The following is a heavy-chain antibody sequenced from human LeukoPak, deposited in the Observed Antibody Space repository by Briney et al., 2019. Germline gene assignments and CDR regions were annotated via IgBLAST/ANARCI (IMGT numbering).Heavy chain of an antibody. D-gene: IGHD4-17*01. CDR2: INPSGGST. Sequence: ASVKVSCKASGYTFTSYYMHWVRQAPGQGLEWMGIINPSGGSTSYAQKFQGRVTMTRDTSTSTVYMELSSLRSEDTAVYYCARDERDGDYYYGMDVWGQGTTVTVSS. V-gene: IGHV1-46*01. CDR3: ARDERDGDYYYGMDV. J-gene: IGHJ6*02. CDR1: GYTFTSYY.